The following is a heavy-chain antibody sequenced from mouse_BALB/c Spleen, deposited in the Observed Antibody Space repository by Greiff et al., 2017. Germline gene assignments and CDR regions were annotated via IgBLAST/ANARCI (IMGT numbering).Heavy chain of an antibody. CDR1: GFTFTDYY. Sequence: EVKLMESGGGLVQPGGSLRLSCATSGFTFTDYYMSWVRQPPGKALEWLGFIRNKANGYTTEYSASVKGRFTISRDNSQSILYLQMNTLRAEDSATYYCAREVLCYFDVWGAGTTVTVSS. CDR3: AREVLCYFDV. CDR2: IRNKANGYTT. D-gene: IGHD1-1*02. V-gene: IGHV7-3*02. J-gene: IGHJ1*01.